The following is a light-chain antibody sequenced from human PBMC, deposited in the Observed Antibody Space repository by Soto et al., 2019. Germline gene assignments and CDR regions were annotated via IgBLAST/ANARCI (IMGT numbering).Light chain of an antibody. J-gene: IGKJ1*01. CDR3: QQYNNWPPGT. V-gene: IGKV3-15*01. CDR2: DAS. Sequence: EIVMTQSPATLSVSPGERATLSCRASQSVSSNLAWYQQKPGQAPRLLIYDASTRATGIPARFSGSGSGTEFTLIISSLQSEDFAIYYCQQYNNWPPGTFGQGTKVDIK. CDR1: QSVSSN.